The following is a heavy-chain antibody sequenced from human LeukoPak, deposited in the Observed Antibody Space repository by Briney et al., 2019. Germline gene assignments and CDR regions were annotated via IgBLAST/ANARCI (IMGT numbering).Heavy chain of an antibody. Sequence: SETLSLTCTVSGGSISSGSYYWSWIRQPAGKGLEWIGRIYTSGSTNYNPSLKSRVTISVDTSKNQFSLKLSSVTAADTAVYYCARVYCGGDCYWWWYFDLWGRGTLVTVSS. CDR3: ARVYCGGDCYWWWYFDL. D-gene: IGHD2-21*01. J-gene: IGHJ2*01. V-gene: IGHV4-61*02. CDR1: GGSISSGSYY. CDR2: IYTSGST.